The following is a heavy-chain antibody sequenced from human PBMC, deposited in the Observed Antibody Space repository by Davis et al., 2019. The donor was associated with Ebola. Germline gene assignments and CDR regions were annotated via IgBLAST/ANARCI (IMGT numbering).Heavy chain of an antibody. J-gene: IGHJ4*02. V-gene: IGHV1-2*06. CDR2: VILKSGAT. CDR3: ARGHNYAHEY. CDR1: GYIFTDYA. Sequence: ASVKVSCKASGYIFTDYAINWVRQAPGQGLEWLGRVILKSGATNYAQKFQGRVTMTRDTSISTVYMELSSLRYDDTADYYCARGHNYAHEYWGQGTLVTVSS. D-gene: IGHD4-11*01.